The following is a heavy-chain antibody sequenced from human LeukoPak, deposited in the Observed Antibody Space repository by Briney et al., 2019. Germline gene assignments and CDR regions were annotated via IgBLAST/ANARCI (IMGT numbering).Heavy chain of an antibody. Sequence: PSETLSLTCTVSGGSISSGGYYWSWIRQHPGKGLEWIGYIYYSGSTYYNPSLKSRVTISVDTSKNQFSLKLSSVTAADTAVYYCARGGSGYYYDHFRFDYWGQGTLVTVSS. J-gene: IGHJ4*02. CDR3: ARGGSGYYYDHFRFDY. V-gene: IGHV4-31*03. D-gene: IGHD3-22*01. CDR1: GGSISSGGYY. CDR2: IYYSGST.